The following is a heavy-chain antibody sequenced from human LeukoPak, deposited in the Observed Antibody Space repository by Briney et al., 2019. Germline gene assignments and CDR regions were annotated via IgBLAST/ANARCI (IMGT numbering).Heavy chain of an antibody. CDR2: IYTSGST. CDR1: GGSISSYY. Sequence: SETLSLTCTVSGGSISSYYWSWVRQPAGKGLEWIGRIYTSGSTNYNPSPKSRVNMSVDTSKNQFSLKLSSVTAADTGVYYCARGEGLGYCSSTSCSPDHDAFDIWGQGTMVTVSS. CDR3: ARGEGLGYCSSTSCSPDHDAFDI. D-gene: IGHD2-2*01. V-gene: IGHV4-4*07. J-gene: IGHJ3*02.